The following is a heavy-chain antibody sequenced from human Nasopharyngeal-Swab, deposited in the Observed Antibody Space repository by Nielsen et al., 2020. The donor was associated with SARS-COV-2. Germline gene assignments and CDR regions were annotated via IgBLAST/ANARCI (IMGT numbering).Heavy chain of an antibody. CDR1: GFTFSSHW. CDR3: ARDGVAPGIYFDY. J-gene: IGHJ4*02. V-gene: IGHV3-7*01. D-gene: IGHD2-2*01. Sequence: GESLKISCAASGFTFSSHWMSWVRQAPGKGLEWLANINQDGTTKHYLDSVKGRFTISRDNAKSSLYLQLNSLRAEDTAVYYCARDGVAPGIYFDYWGQGTPVTVSS. CDR2: INQDGTTK.